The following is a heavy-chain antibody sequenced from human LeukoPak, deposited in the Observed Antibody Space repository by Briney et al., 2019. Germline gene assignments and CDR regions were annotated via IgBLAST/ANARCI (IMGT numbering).Heavy chain of an antibody. Sequence: ASVKVSCKASGDTFTDYYMHWVQQAPGKGLEWMGRVDPENGETLFAEKFQGRVTITADTSIDTTYMDLSSLRFEGTAVYYCARESYYLETTGSSIYYFDSWGQGTLVSVSS. CDR1: GDTFTDYY. CDR2: VDPENGET. CDR3: ARESYYLETTGSSIYYFDS. V-gene: IGHV1-69-2*01. D-gene: IGHD1-26*01. J-gene: IGHJ4*02.